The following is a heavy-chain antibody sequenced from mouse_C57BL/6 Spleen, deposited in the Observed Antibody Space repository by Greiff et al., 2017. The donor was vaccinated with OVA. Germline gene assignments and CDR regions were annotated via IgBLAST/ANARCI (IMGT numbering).Heavy chain of an antibody. J-gene: IGHJ2*01. V-gene: IGHV5-4*01. CDR3: ARDSPMGYYFDY. CDR1: GFTFSSYA. CDR2: ISDGGSYT. Sequence: EVHLVESGGGLVKPGGSLKLSCAASGFTFSSYAMSWVRQTPEKRLEWVATISDGGSYTYYPDNVKGRFTISRDNAKNNLYLQMSHLKSEDTAMYYCARDSPMGYYFDYWGQGTTLTVSS.